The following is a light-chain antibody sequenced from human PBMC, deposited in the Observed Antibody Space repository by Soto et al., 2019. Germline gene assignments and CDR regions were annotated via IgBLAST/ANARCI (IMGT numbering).Light chain of an antibody. CDR1: QRVSTW. J-gene: IGKJ2*01. CDR2: DAS. V-gene: IGKV1-5*01. Sequence: GDRVTITCRASQRVSTWLAWYQQKPGKAPQLLIYDASSLESGVPSRFSGSGSGTEFTLTISSLQPDDFATYYCQQYHTLYTFGQGTKLEIK. CDR3: QQYHTLYT.